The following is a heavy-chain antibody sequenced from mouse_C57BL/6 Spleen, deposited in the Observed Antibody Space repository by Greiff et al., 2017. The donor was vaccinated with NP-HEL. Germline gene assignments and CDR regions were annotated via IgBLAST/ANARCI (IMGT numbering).Heavy chain of an antibody. CDR3: ARDDGNDS. D-gene: IGHD2-2*01. Sequence: EVQLQQSGPGLVKPSQSLSLTCSVTGYSITSGYYWNWIRQFPGNKLEWMGYISYDGSNNYNPSLKNRISITRDTSKNQFFLKLNSVTTEDTAAYYCARDDGNDSWGQGTLVTVSA. CDR1: GYSITSGYY. V-gene: IGHV3-6*01. J-gene: IGHJ3*01. CDR2: ISYDGSN.